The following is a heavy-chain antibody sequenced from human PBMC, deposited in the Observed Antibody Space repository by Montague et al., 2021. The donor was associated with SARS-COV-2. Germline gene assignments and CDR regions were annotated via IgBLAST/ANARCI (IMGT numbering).Heavy chain of an antibody. J-gene: IGHJ4*02. CDR2: ISGGGDRK. V-gene: IGHV3-23*01. D-gene: IGHD6-19*01. CDR3: AKVPTSWWLVED. Sequence: SLSLSFSASGFPFSRYTISWVRQAPGKGLEWVSGISGGGDRKYYADSVKGRLTISRDNSKNTLFLQMNSLGAEDTAIYYCAKVPTSWWLVEDWGQGTLVTVSS. CDR1: GFPFSRYT.